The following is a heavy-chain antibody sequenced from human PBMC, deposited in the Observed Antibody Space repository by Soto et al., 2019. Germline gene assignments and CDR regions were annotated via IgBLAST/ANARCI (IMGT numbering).Heavy chain of an antibody. Sequence: GGSLRLSCAASGFTFSSYSIHWVRQAPGKGLQWVALISSDGSKKYYADSVTGRFTISRDNSKNMVSLQMNTLRDEDAAVYFCAGLAYYFDYWGQGTLVTVSS. CDR1: GFTFSSYS. V-gene: IGHV3-30-3*01. J-gene: IGHJ4*01. CDR3: AGLAYYFDY. CDR2: ISSDGSKK.